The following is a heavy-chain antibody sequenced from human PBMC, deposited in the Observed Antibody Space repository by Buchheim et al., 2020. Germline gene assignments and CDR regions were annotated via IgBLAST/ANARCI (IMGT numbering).Heavy chain of an antibody. CDR3: AKESYYYDSSGNYRPTYFAD. CDR2: ISDDGEKK. Sequence: QAHLVEFGGGVVQPGRSLRLSCAASGFTFFGYGMHWVRQAPGKGLEWVAVISDDGEKKSYADSVKGRFTISRDNSKNTLYLQMNSLRAEDSAVYYCAKESYYYDSSGNYRPTYFADWGQGTL. V-gene: IGHV3-30*18. D-gene: IGHD3-22*01. CDR1: GFTFFGYG. J-gene: IGHJ4*02.